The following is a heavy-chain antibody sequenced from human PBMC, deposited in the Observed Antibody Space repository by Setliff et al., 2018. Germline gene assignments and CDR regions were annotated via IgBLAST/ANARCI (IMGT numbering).Heavy chain of an antibody. CDR1: GGSISSHY. J-gene: IGHJ4*02. D-gene: IGHD3-16*01. Sequence: LSLTCTVSGGSISSHYWSWIRQPPGKGLEWIGSIYYSGSTNYNPSLKSRVTISVDTSKNQFSLKLSSVTAADTAVYYCARVGAPGPGALLPFDYWGQGTLVTSPQ. V-gene: IGHV4-59*08. CDR3: ARVGAPGPGALLPFDY. CDR2: IYYSGST.